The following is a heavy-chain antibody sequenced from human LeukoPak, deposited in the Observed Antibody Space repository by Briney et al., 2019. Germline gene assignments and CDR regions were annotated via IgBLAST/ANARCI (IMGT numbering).Heavy chain of an antibody. CDR2: VSNDNGIT. CDR3: ARGGFDYYGTGRAFDV. J-gene: IGHJ4*02. Sequence: ASVKVSCKTSGYSFPTYGISWVRQAPGQGLEWMGWVSNDNGITNYAPQFQGRVTLDTETYTSTAYMELRNLRSDDTAVYYCARGGFDYYGTGRAFDVWGQGTLVTVSS. V-gene: IGHV1-18*01. D-gene: IGHD3-10*01. CDR1: GYSFPTYG.